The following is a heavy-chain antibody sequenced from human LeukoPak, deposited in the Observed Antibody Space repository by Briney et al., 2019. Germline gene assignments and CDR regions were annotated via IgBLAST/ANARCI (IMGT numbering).Heavy chain of an antibody. D-gene: IGHD1-26*01. J-gene: IGHJ4*02. CDR3: ARIRSTPVGLDY. CDR1: GFIFSDYA. CDR2: ISSNGLST. Sequence: GGSLRLSCAASGFIFSDYAMHWVRQAPGKGLEYVSAISSNGLSTNYASSVKGRFTISRDNSKSTLYLQMGSLRAEDTAVYYCARIRSTPVGLDYWGQGTLVTVSS. V-gene: IGHV3-64*01.